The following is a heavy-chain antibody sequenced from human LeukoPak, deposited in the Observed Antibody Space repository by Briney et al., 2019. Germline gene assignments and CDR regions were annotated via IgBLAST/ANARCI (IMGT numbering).Heavy chain of an antibody. J-gene: IGHJ4*02. Sequence: ASVKVSCKVSGYTLTELSMHWVRQAPEKGLEWMGGFDPEDGETIYAQKFQGRVTMTEDTSTDTAYMELSSLRSEDTAVYYCATSPGIFGVVPLFDYWAREPWSPSPQ. V-gene: IGHV1-24*01. CDR1: GYTLTELS. D-gene: IGHD3-3*01. CDR3: ATSPGIFGVVPLFDY. CDR2: FDPEDGET.